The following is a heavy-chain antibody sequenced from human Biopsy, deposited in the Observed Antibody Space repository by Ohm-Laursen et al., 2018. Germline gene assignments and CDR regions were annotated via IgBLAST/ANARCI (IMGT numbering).Heavy chain of an antibody. CDR3: GRGQTVAPGYYGMDV. J-gene: IGHJ6*02. V-gene: IGHV3-21*01. CDR1: GFTFSPYS. D-gene: IGHD4-17*01. Sequence: SLRLSCAASGFTFSPYSMNWVRQAPGQGLAWVSSISSSGSFIYFADSVKGRFTISRDNARNSLYLQMNSLRAEDTAVYYCGRGQTVAPGYYGMDVWGQGTTVTVSS. CDR2: ISSSGSFI.